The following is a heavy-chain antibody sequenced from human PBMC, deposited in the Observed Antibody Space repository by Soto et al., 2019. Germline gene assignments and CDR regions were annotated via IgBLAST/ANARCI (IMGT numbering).Heavy chain of an antibody. CDR1: GFTFSDYY. Sequence: VGSLRLSCAASGFTFSDYYMSWIRQAPGKGLEWVSYISSSGSTIYYADSVKGRFTISRDNAKNSLYLQMNGLRAEDTAVYYCARDYYYDSSGYIYYWGQGTLVTISS. CDR3: ARDYYYDSSGYIYY. V-gene: IGHV3-11*01. J-gene: IGHJ4*02. CDR2: ISSSGSTI. D-gene: IGHD3-22*01.